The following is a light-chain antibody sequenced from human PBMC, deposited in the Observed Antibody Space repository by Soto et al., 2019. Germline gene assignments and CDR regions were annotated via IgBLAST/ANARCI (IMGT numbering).Light chain of an antibody. CDR2: DVS. V-gene: IGLV2-14*03. J-gene: IGLJ1*01. CDR3: SSYTTSNTRQIV. Sequence: QSALTQPASVSGSTGQSITISCTVTSSDVGGYNYVSWYQHHPGKAPKLMIFDVSNRPSGVSNRFSGSKSGNTASLTISGLQPEDEADYYCSSYTTSNTRQIVFGTGTKVTVL. CDR1: SSDVGGYNY.